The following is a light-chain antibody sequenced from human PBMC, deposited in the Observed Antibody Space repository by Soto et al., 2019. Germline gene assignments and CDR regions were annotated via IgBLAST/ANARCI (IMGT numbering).Light chain of an antibody. CDR3: QQYKNWPQWT. J-gene: IGKJ1*01. CDR1: QSVGNN. V-gene: IGKV3-11*01. CDR2: EAS. Sequence: EILLTQSPSTLSLSPGERATLSFSASQSVGNNLAWYQQKPVQAPGLLIYEASSRATVIPASFSGSGSGTESNLTPSSLQPEDDAFYSYQQYKNWPQWTFGQGTKVDI.